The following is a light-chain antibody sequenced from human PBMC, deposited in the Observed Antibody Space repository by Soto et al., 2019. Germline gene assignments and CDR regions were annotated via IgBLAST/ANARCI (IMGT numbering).Light chain of an antibody. V-gene: IGLV1-44*01. CDR1: SSNIESNT. J-gene: IGLJ2*01. Sequence: QSVLTQPPSASETPGQRVTISCSGSSSNIESNTVNWYQQLPGTAPKLLIYSNNQRPSGVPDRFSGSKSGTSASLAISGLQSEDEADYYCAAWDDSLRGPLFGGGTKVTVL. CDR3: AAWDDSLRGPL. CDR2: SNN.